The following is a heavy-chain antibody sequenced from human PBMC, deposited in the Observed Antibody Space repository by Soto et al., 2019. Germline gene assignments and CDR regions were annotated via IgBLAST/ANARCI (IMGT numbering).Heavy chain of an antibody. CDR3: TTGILWLGEF. J-gene: IGHJ4*02. CDR1: ALTFTNTW. Sequence: EVHLVESGGALVQPGESLRLSCTASALTFTNTWVTWVRQAPGKGLEWVGRIKSKSDRDTTEYAAPEQGRFTISRVASTNTVYLQLTCLKTEETAGYNCTTGILWLGEFWGQGTLVSVSS. CDR2: IKSKSDRDTT. V-gene: IGHV3-15*02. D-gene: IGHD3-10*01.